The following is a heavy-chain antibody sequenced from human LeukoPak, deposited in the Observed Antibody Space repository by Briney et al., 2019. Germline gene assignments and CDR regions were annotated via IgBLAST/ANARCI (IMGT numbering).Heavy chain of an antibody. CDR3: ARDLAYYDSSVRNAFDI. D-gene: IGHD3-22*01. CDR1: GYTFTGYY. Sequence: ASVKVSCKASGYTFTGYYMHWVRQAPGQGLEWMGRINPNNGATNYAQKLQGRVTITGDTSISTAYMELSSLRSEDTAVYYCARDLAYYDSSVRNAFDIWGQGTMVTVSS. CDR2: INPNNGAT. V-gene: IGHV1-2*06. J-gene: IGHJ3*02.